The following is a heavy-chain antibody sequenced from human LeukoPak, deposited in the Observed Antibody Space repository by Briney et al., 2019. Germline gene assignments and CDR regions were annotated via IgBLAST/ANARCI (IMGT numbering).Heavy chain of an antibody. CDR2: ISAYNGNT. CDR3: ATEGIEGATGEYFDY. Sequence: ASVKVSCKASGYTFTSYGISWVRQAPGQGLEWMGWISAYNGNTNYAQKFQGRVTMTEDTSTDTAYMELSSLRSEDTAVYYCATEGIEGATGEYFDYWGQGTLVTVSS. V-gene: IGHV1-18*01. D-gene: IGHD1-26*01. J-gene: IGHJ4*02. CDR1: GYTFTSYG.